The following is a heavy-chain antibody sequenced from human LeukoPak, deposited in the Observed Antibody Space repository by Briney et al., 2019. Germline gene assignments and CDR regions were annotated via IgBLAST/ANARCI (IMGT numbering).Heavy chain of an antibody. CDR3: ARGPGYQLLFNRYYFDY. Sequence: PGGSLRLSCAASGFTFSSYWMSWVRQAPGKGLEWVANIKQDGSEKYYVDSVKGRFTISRDNAKNSLYLQMNSLRAEDTAVYYCARGPGYQLLFNRYYFDYWGQGTLVTVSS. CDR1: GFTFSSYW. CDR2: IKQDGSEK. V-gene: IGHV3-7*03. D-gene: IGHD2-2*01. J-gene: IGHJ4*02.